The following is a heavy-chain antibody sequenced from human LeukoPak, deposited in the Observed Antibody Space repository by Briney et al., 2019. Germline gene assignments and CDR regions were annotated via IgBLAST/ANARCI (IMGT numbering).Heavy chain of an antibody. D-gene: IGHD2-8*01. CDR1: GYTFTGYY. V-gene: IGHV1-2*02. CDR3: ARRYCTPTTCFHFDF. J-gene: IGHJ4*02. CDR2: INPNTGGA. Sequence: ASVKVSCKASGYTFTGYYMHWVRQAPGQGLEWMGWINPNTGGAKYAEKLQGRVTMTSDTSVSTAYMELSSLRSDDTAVYYCARRYCTPTTCFHFDFWGQGTLVTVSS.